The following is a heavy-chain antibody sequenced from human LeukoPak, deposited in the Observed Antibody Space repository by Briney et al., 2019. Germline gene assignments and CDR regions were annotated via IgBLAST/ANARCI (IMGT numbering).Heavy chain of an antibody. Sequence: SQTLSLTCAISGDSVSSKSATWNWIRQSPSRGLEWLGRTYYRSKWYTDYAFFVKSRITINLDTSKNQFSLQLNSVTPEDTAVYYCARCDLEDQLKWFGPWGQGTLVTVSS. CDR3: ARCDLEDQLKWFGP. V-gene: IGHV6-1*01. CDR1: GDSVSSKSAT. D-gene: IGHD2-21*02. J-gene: IGHJ5*02. CDR2: TYYRSKWYT.